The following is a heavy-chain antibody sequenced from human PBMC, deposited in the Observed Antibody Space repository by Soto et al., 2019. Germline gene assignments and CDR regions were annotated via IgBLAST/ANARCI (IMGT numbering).Heavy chain of an antibody. V-gene: IGHV1-69*01. CDR1: GGTFSSYA. CDR2: IIPLFGTA. D-gene: IGHD1-7*01. CDR3: ARGPAGPKRELRFYYYGMEF. J-gene: IGHJ6*02. Sequence: QVQLVQSGAEVKKPGSSVKVSCKASGGTFSSYAISWVRQAPGQGLEWMGGIIPLFGTANNAQKFQGRVTITADESTSTAYMELSSPRSEYTAVYYCARGPAGPKRELRFYYYGMEFWGQGTTVSGSS.